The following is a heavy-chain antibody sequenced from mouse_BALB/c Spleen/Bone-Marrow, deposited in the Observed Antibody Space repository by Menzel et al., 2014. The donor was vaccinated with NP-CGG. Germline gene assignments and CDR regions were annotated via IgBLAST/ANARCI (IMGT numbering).Heavy chain of an antibody. D-gene: IGHD1-1*01. V-gene: IGHV1-7*01. Sequence: QVQLQQSGAELAKPGASVKMSCKASGYTFTSYWMHWVKQRLGQGLEWIGYINPSTGYTEYNQKFKDKATLTADKSSSTAYMKLSSLTSEDSAVYYCARGYYGSSLVYWGQGTLVTVSA. CDR3: ARGYYGSSLVY. CDR1: GYTFTSYW. J-gene: IGHJ3*01. CDR2: INPSTGYT.